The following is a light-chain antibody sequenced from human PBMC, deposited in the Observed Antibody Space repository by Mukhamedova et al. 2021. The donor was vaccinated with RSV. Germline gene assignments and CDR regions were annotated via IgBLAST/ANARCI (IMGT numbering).Light chain of an antibody. J-gene: IGKJ4*01. CDR3: QQGATFPLT. V-gene: IGKV1-12*01. CDR2: RTF. Sequence: WYQRRVHGKAPNPLIYRTFNLQSGAPSRFSASGSWTDFTLTIDSLQPEDFATYYCQQGATFPLTFGGLTMVETK.